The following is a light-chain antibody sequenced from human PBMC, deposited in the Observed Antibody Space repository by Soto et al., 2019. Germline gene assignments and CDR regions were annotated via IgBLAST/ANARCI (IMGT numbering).Light chain of an antibody. J-gene: IGLJ3*02. CDR2: KDS. CDR1: VLAKKY. Sequence: SYELTQPSSVSVSPGQTARITCSGDVLAKKYARWFQQKPGQAPVLVIYKDSERPSGIPERFSGSSSGTTVTLTISGAQVEYEANYSCYSAADNNPWVFGGGTKLTVL. V-gene: IGLV3-27*01. CDR3: YSAADNNPWV.